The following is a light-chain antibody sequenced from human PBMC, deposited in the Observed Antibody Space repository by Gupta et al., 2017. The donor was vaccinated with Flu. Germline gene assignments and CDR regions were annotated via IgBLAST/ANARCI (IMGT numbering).Light chain of an antibody. CDR1: QNINTY. Sequence: DIQMTQSPPSLSASVGDRVTITCRASQNINTYLNWYQQRPGKSPKLLIYGASSLESGVPSRFSGSGSGTNFILTIRSLQAEDFATYYCHQTHSAPNTFGQGTKLDIK. CDR3: HQTHSAPNT. V-gene: IGKV1-39*01. J-gene: IGKJ2*01. CDR2: GAS.